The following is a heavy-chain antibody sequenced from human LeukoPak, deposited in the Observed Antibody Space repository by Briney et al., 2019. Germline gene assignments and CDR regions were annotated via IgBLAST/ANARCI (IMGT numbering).Heavy chain of an antibody. J-gene: IGHJ4*02. CDR3: ARSFGGYYDFWSGYPY. V-gene: IGHV1-58*01. CDR2: IVVGSGNT. Sequence: SVKVSCKASGFTFTSSAVQWVRQARGQRLEWIGWIVVGSGNTNYAQKFQERVTITRDMSTSTAYMELSSLRSEDTAVYYCARSFGGYYDFWSGYPYWGQGTLVTVSS. D-gene: IGHD3-3*01. CDR1: GFTFTSSA.